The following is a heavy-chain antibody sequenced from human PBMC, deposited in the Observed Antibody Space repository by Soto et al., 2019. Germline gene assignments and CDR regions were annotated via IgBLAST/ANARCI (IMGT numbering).Heavy chain of an antibody. CDR1: GFSFSYYA. CDR3: AKSVGGTHYYYGMDV. J-gene: IGHJ6*02. D-gene: IGHD3-10*01. V-gene: IGHV3-23*01. Sequence: PGGSLRLSCAASGFSFSYYAMSWVRQAPGKGLEWVSGISGSESTFYADSVKGRFTISRDNSKNTLYLQMNSLRAEDTAVYFCAKSVGGTHYYYGMDVGGRGTLVTVS. CDR2: ISGSEST.